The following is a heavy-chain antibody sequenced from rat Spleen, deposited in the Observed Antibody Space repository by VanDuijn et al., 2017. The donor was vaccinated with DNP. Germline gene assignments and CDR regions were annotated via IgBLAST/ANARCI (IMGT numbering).Heavy chain of an antibody. CDR2: IIYDGSRT. CDR3: ATFEGRDA. Sequence: EVQLVESGGVLVQPGRSLKLSCAASGFTFSNYDMAWVRQAPKKGLEWVATIIYDGSRTYYRDSVKGRFTMSRDNAKSTLYLEMDSLRSEDTATYYCATFEGRDAWGQGTSVTVSS. V-gene: IGHV5S10*01. J-gene: IGHJ4*01. D-gene: IGHD1-11*01. CDR1: GFTFSNYD.